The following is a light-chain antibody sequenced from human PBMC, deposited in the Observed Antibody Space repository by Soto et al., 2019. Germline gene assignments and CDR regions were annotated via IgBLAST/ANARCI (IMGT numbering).Light chain of an antibody. J-gene: IGKJ5*01. CDR1: QSVRSN. CDR2: ASV. CDR3: QLYGNSPP. Sequence: EVVMTQSPATLSVSPGEIATLSCRASQSVRSNLAWYQQRPGQPPRXRIYASVNRATGIPDRFSGSASGTDFTLTINRLEPEDFAVYYCQLYGNSPPFGQGTRLENK. V-gene: IGKV3D-15*01.